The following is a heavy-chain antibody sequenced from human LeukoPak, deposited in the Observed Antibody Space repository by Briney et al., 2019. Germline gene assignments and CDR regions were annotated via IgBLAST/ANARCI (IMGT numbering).Heavy chain of an antibody. CDR1: GYTFTSYY. D-gene: IGHD3-10*01. Sequence: ASVKVSCKASGYTFTSYYMHWVRQAPGQGLEWMGIINPSGGSTSYAQKFQGRVTMTRDTSTSTVYMELSSLRSEDTAVYYCARRVRERITMVRGVIGYYYYMDVWGKGTTVTISS. V-gene: IGHV1-46*01. CDR3: ARRVRERITMVRGVIGYYYYMDV. CDR2: INPSGGST. J-gene: IGHJ6*03.